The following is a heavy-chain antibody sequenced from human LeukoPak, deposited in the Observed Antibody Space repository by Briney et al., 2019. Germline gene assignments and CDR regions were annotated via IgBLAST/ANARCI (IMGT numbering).Heavy chain of an antibody. J-gene: IGHJ5*02. V-gene: IGHV4-59*08. D-gene: IGHD5-12*01. CDR1: GGSISSYC. CDR3: ARQVATPTKNWFDP. Sequence: SETLSLTCTVSGGSISSYCWSWIRQPPGKGLEWIGYIYYSGSTNYNPSLKSRVTISVDTSKNQFSLKLSSVTAADTAVYYCARQVATPTKNWFDPWGQGTLVTVSS. CDR2: IYYSGST.